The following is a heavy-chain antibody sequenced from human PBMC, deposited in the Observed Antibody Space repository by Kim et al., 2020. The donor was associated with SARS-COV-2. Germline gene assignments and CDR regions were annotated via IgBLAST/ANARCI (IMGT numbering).Heavy chain of an antibody. CDR3: ARVMRIPAADSYWYFDL. D-gene: IGHD6-13*01. CDR1: GFTFSSYS. J-gene: IGHJ2*01. V-gene: IGHV3-21*01. Sequence: GGSLRLSCAASGFTFSSYSMNWVRQAPGKGLEWVSSISSSSTDIYNADSVKGRFTISRDNAKSSLYLQMNSLRAEDTAVYYCARVMRIPAADSYWYFDLWGRGTLVTVSS. CDR2: ISSSSTDI.